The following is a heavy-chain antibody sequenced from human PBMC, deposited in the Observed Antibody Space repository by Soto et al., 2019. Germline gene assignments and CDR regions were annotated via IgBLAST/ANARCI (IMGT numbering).Heavy chain of an antibody. J-gene: IGHJ5*02. CDR2: ISSSGSTI. V-gene: IGHV3-11*01. CDR3: AKDRTSLYYYDSSGYGLNWFVP. Sequence: PGGSLRLSCAASGFTFSDFYMSWIRQAPGEGLEWVSYISSSGSTIYYADSVKGRFTISRDNAKNSLYLQMNSLRAEDTAVYYCAKDRTSLYYYDSSGYGLNWFVPWGQGTLVTVSS. D-gene: IGHD3-22*01. CDR1: GFTFSDFY.